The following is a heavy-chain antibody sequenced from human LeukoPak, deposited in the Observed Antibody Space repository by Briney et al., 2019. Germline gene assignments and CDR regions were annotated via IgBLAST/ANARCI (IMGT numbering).Heavy chain of an antibody. D-gene: IGHD3-16*01. CDR1: GGSISSSSYY. Sequence: SETLSLTCTVSGGSISSSSYYWGWIRQPPGKGLEWIGSIYYSGSSYYNPSLKSRVTISVDTSKNQFSLKLSSVTAADTAVYYCARGLGPGTQLNYFDYWGQGTLVTVSS. CDR3: ARGLGPGTQLNYFDY. J-gene: IGHJ4*02. V-gene: IGHV4-39*07. CDR2: IYYSGSS.